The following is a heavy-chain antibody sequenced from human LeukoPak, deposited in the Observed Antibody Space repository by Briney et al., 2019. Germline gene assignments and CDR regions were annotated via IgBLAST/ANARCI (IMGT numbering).Heavy chain of an antibody. Sequence: PGGSLRLSCLASGFTFSCYWMSWVRQAPAKGVEWVAKIKQDGSEKDYVDSVKGRFTISRDNDKNTLYLQMNSLRAEDTAVYSCARASYWGQGTLVTVSS. V-gene: IGHV3-7*01. CDR1: GFTFSCYW. CDR3: ARASY. J-gene: IGHJ4*02. CDR2: IKQDGSEK.